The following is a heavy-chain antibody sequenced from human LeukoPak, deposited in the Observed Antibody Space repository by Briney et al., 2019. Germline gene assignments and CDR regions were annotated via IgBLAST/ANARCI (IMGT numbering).Heavy chain of an antibody. J-gene: IGHJ4*02. D-gene: IGHD3-3*01. CDR2: IYYSGST. CDR1: GGSISSYY. Sequence: PSETLSLTCTVSGGSISSYYWSWIRQPPGKGLEWIGYIYYSGSTNYNPSLKSRVTISVDTSKNQSSLKLSSVTAADTAVYYCARQVYDFWSGSVNYFDYWGQGTLVTVSS. CDR3: ARQVYDFWSGSVNYFDY. V-gene: IGHV4-59*08.